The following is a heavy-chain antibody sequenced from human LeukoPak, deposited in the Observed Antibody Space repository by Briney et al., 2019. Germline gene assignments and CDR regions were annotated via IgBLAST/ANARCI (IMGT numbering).Heavy chain of an antibody. Sequence: SETLSLTCTVSGGSISSYYWSWIRQPPGKGLEWIGYIYNSGSTNYNPSLKSRVTISVDTSKNQFSLKLSSVTAADTAVYYCASDRDTAMAHYFDYWGQGTLVTVSS. CDR3: ASDRDTAMAHYFDY. V-gene: IGHV4-59*01. D-gene: IGHD5-18*01. CDR2: IYNSGST. CDR1: GGSISSYY. J-gene: IGHJ4*02.